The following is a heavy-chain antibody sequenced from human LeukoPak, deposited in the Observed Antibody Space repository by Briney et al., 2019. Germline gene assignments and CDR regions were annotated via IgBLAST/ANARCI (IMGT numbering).Heavy chain of an antibody. CDR2: ISSSSSYI. D-gene: IGHD3-10*01. J-gene: IGHJ4*02. CDR1: GFTFRRFA. Sequence: GGSLRLSCAASGFTFRRFAMNWVRQAPGKGLEWVSSISSSSSYIYYADSVKGRFTISRDNAKNSLYLQMNSLRAEDTAVYYCARDGSFGYYYGSGSTYWGQGTLVTVSS. V-gene: IGHV3-21*01. CDR3: ARDGSFGYYYGSGSTY.